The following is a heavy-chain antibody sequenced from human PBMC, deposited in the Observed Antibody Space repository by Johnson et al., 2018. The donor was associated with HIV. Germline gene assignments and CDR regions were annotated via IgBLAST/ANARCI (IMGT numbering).Heavy chain of an antibody. CDR1: GFTVSSNY. Sequence: QVQLVESGGGLIQPGGSLRLSCAASGFTVSSNYMNWVRQAPGKGLEWVAVISYDGSNKYYADSVKGRFTISRDNSKNTLYLKMNSLRAEDTALYYCARDRTGGAFDIWGQGTMVTVSS. J-gene: IGHJ3*02. V-gene: IGHV3-30*03. CDR2: ISYDGSNK. D-gene: IGHD1-26*01. CDR3: ARDRTGGAFDI.